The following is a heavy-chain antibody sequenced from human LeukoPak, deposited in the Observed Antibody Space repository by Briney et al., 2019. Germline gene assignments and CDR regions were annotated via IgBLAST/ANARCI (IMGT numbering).Heavy chain of an antibody. CDR1: GGSISSYY. CDR3: ARDRGNILTDNYYLFDY. Sequence: SETLSLTCTVSGGSISSYYWSWIRQPPGKGLEWIGCIYYSGSTNYNPSLKSRVTISVDTSKNQFSLKLSSVTAADTALYYCARDRGNILTDNYYLFDYWGQGTLATVSS. D-gene: IGHD3-9*01. CDR2: IYYSGST. J-gene: IGHJ4*02. V-gene: IGHV4-59*01.